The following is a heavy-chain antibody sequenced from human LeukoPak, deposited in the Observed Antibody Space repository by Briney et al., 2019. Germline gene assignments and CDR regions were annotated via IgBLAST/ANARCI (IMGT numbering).Heavy chain of an antibody. CDR3: ARARGATYGTYYFDY. CDR2: ISGSGGDT. V-gene: IGHV3-23*01. D-gene: IGHD4/OR15-4a*01. Sequence: GGSLRLSCAASGFTFSSYAMNWVRQAPGKGLEWVSISGSGGDTYYADSVKGRFTISRDNSKNTLYLQMNSLRAEDTAVYYCARARGATYGTYYFDYWGQGTLVTVSS. J-gene: IGHJ4*02. CDR1: GFTFSSYA.